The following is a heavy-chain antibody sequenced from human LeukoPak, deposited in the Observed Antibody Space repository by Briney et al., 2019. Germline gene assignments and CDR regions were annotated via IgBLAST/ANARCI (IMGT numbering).Heavy chain of an antibody. V-gene: IGHV1-8*01. CDR3: AMPPNCSSTSCYGYYYGMDV. Sequence: GASVKVSCKASGYTFTSYDINWVRQATGQGLEWIVWMNPNSGNTGYAQKFQVRVTMTRNTSISTAYMELSSLRSEDTAVYYCAMPPNCSSTSCYGYYYGMDVWGQGTTVTVSS. CDR1: GYTFTSYD. J-gene: IGHJ6*02. CDR2: MNPNSGNT. D-gene: IGHD2-2*01.